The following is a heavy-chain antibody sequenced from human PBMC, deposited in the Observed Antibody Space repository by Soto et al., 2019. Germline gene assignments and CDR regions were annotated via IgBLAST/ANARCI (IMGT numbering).Heavy chain of an antibody. CDR2: IWYDGSNK. Sequence: QVQLVESGGGVVQPGRSLRLSCAVSGFTFNSYGMHWVRQAPGKGLEWVALIWYDGSNKYYADSVKGRFTISRDDSKNTMYLQMNSLRAADTALYYCARDTFKLDYWGQGTLVTVSS. J-gene: IGHJ4*02. V-gene: IGHV3-33*01. CDR1: GFTFNSYG. CDR3: ARDTFKLDY.